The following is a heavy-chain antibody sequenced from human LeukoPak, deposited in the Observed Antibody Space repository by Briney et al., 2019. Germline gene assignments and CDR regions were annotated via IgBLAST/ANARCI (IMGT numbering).Heavy chain of an antibody. V-gene: IGHV3-30*18. CDR3: AKELGVAGFDY. CDR1: GFTFSSYG. Sequence: GRSLRLSCAASGFTFSSYGMHWVRQAPGKGLEWVAVISYDGSDKYYADSVKGRFTISRDNSKNTLYLQMNSLRAEDTAVYYCAKELGVAGFDYWGQGTLVTVSS. D-gene: IGHD6-19*01. J-gene: IGHJ4*02. CDR2: ISYDGSDK.